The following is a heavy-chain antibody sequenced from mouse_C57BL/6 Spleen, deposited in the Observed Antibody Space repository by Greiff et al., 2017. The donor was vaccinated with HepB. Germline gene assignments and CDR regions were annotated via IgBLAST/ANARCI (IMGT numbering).Heavy chain of an antibody. CDR1: GYSITSGYY. D-gene: IGHD2-3*01. V-gene: IGHV3-6*01. CDR3: ARNGYYGWFAY. J-gene: IGHJ3*01. CDR2: ISYDGSN. Sequence: ESGPGLVKPSQSLSLTCSVTGYSITSGYYWNLIRQFPGNKLEWMGYISYDGSNNYNPSLKNRISITRDTSKNQFFLTLNSVTTEDTATYYCARNGYYGWFAYWGQGTMGTVSA.